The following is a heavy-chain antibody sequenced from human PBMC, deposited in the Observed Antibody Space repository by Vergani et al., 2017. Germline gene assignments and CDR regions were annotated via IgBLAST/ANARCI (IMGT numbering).Heavy chain of an antibody. J-gene: IGHJ5*02. D-gene: IGHD2-8*01. CDR1: GGSISSSSYY. Sequence: QLQLQESGPGLVKPSETLSLTCTVSGGSISSSSYYWGWIRQPPGKGLEWIGEINHSGSTNYNPSLKSRVTISVDTSKNQFSLKLSSVTAADTAVYYCARGGEYCTNGVCYGEVDWFDPWGQGTLVTVSS. CDR2: INHSGST. V-gene: IGHV4-39*07. CDR3: ARGGEYCTNGVCYGEVDWFDP.